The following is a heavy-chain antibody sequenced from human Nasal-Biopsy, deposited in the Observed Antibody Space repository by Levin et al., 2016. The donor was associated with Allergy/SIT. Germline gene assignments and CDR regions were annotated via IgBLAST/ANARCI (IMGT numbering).Heavy chain of an antibody. D-gene: IGHD3-10*01. J-gene: IGHJ2*01. CDR2: VIPIFHTP. CDR1: GDSFNNFA. Sequence: SVKVSCKASGDSFNNFAINWVRQAPGQGPEWMGGVIPIFHTPKYAQRFQGRLTITADESTSTAYMELTSLRSEDTAVFYCVTSPTMLRVNWYFDVWGRGTLVTVSS. V-gene: IGHV1-69*13. CDR3: VTSPTMLRVNWYFDV.